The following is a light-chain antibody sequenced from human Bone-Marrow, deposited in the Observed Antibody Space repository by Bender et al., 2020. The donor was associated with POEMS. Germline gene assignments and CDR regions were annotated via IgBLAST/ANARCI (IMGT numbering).Light chain of an antibody. CDR2: DVS. Sequence: QSALTQPASVSGSLGQSITIPCTGSSSDFGTYNLVSWYQYHPGKGPKLLIYDVSNRPSGVSNRFSGSKSGNTASLTISGLQPEDEADYYCSSYITFWLFGGGTRLTVL. CDR1: SSDFGTYNL. V-gene: IGLV2-14*02. J-gene: IGLJ3*02. CDR3: SSYITFWL.